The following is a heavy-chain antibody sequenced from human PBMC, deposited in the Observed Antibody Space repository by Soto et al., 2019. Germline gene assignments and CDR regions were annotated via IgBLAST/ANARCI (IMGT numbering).Heavy chain of an antibody. V-gene: IGHV4-30-2*01. CDR3: AARLYDYYGLDV. J-gene: IGHJ6*02. Sequence: PSETLSLTCTVSGCSISTPGYSWSWIRQPHGKAPEWLGYVYHNGNAYPNPSLKSRITITLNGAKTQFPLKMTPGTAATTRLYYCAARLYDYYGLDVWGQGTTVTVSS. CDR1: GCSISTPGYS. CDR2: VYHNGNA. D-gene: IGHD3-16*01.